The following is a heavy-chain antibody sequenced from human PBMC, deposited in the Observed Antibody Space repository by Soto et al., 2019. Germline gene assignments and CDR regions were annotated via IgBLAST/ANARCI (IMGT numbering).Heavy chain of an antibody. Sequence: GESLKISCKGSGYSFTSYWIGWVRQMPGKGLEWMGIIYPGDSDTRYSPSFQGQVTISADKSISTAYLQWSSLKASDTAMYYCARNYDSSGYMESPFDYWGQGTLVTVSS. D-gene: IGHD3-22*01. CDR1: GYSFTSYW. CDR2: IYPGDSDT. J-gene: IGHJ4*02. CDR3: ARNYDSSGYMESPFDY. V-gene: IGHV5-51*01.